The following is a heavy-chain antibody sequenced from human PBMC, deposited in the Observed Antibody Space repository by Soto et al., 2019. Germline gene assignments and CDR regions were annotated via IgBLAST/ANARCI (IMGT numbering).Heavy chain of an antibody. J-gene: IGHJ5*02. CDR1: GGTFSSYT. Sequence: QVQLVQSGAEVKKPGSSVKVSCKASGGTFSSYTISWVRQAPGQGLEWMGRIIPILGIANYAQKFQGRVTITADKSTSTAYMELSSLRSEDTAVYYCARDGAAAATGWFDPWGQGTLVTVSS. D-gene: IGHD6-13*01. CDR2: IIPILGIA. V-gene: IGHV1-69*08. CDR3: ARDGAAAATGWFDP.